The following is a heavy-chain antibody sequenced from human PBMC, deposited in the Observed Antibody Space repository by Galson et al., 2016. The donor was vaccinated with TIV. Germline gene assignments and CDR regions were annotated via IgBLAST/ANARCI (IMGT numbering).Heavy chain of an antibody. CDR2: ITPIFNIA. CDR3: ARAGGGYHDTYWYFDL. CDR1: GGIFRNYP. V-gene: IGHV1-69*13. J-gene: IGHJ2*01. D-gene: IGHD3-22*01. Sequence: SVKVSCKASGGIFRNYPISWVRQAPGQGLEWMGGITPIFNIADYAQKFQGRVTITADESARTVSMELSSLRSDDTAVYYCARAGGGYHDTYWYFDLWGRGTLVTVSS.